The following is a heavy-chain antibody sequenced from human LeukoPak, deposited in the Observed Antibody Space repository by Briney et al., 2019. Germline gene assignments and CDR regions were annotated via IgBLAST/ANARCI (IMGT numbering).Heavy chain of an antibody. Sequence: QPGGSLRLSCAASGFTFSSYTMSWVRQIPGKGLEWVSAISGSGDATHYAGSVKGRFTISRDNSKNALFLQVNTLRADDTAVYFCAKEVPYLRGLTTLDYWGQGTRVTVSS. V-gene: IGHV3-23*01. CDR1: GFTFSSYT. CDR2: ISGSGDAT. D-gene: IGHD3-10*01. J-gene: IGHJ4*02. CDR3: AKEVPYLRGLTTLDY.